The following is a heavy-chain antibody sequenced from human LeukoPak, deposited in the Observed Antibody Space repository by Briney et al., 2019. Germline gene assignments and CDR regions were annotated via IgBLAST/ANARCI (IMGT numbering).Heavy chain of an antibody. CDR3: ARDRGYYDSSGYYTDAFGI. D-gene: IGHD3-22*01. Sequence: GGSLRLSCAASGFTFNRYWMHWVRQVPGKGLVWVSRINSDGSSTTYADSVKGRFTISRDNARNTLYLQMNSLRAEDTAVYYCARDRGYYDSSGYYTDAFGIWGQGTMVTVSS. CDR1: GFTFNRYW. CDR2: INSDGSST. V-gene: IGHV3-74*01. J-gene: IGHJ3*02.